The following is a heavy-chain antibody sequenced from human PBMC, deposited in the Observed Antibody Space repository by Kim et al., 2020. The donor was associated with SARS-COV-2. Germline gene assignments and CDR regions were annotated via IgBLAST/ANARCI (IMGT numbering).Heavy chain of an antibody. CDR3: ARAPNDFWSGYPYYFDY. D-gene: IGHD3-3*01. V-gene: IGHV4-61*01. Sequence: SETLSLTCTVSGGSVSSGSYFWSWIRQPPGKGLEWIGYIYYSGNTNYNPSLKSRVTMSVDTSKNQFSLKLRSVTAADTAVYYCARAPNDFWSGYPYYFDYWGQGTPVTVSS. CDR2: IYYSGNT. CDR1: GGSVSSGSYF. J-gene: IGHJ4*02.